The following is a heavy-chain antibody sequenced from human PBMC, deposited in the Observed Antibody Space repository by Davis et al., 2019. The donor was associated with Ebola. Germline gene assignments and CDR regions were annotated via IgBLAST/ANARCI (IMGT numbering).Heavy chain of an antibody. V-gene: IGHV4-59*12. J-gene: IGHJ4*02. CDR2: IYYSGTT. D-gene: IGHD1-7*01. Sequence: SETLSLTCTVSGGSISSYYWSWIRQPPGKGLEWIAYIYYSGTTSYNPPLKSRVTISVDSSKNEFSLKVSSVTAADTAVVYCARGRLRPTAGWELGIDYWGRGTLVTVSS. CDR1: GGSISSYY. CDR3: ARGRLRPTAGWELGIDY.